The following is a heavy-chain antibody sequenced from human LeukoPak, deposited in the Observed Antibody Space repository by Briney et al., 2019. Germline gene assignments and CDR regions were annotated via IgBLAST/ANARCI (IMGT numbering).Heavy chain of an antibody. Sequence: PGGSLRLSCAASGFTFSDYYMSWIRQAPGKGLEWVSYISSSGSTIYYADSVKGRFTISRDNSKNTLYLQMNSLRGEDTAVYYCAKDRLGDYYGSGSYYTNYFDYWGQGTLVTVSS. V-gene: IGHV3-11*01. CDR1: GFTFSDYY. D-gene: IGHD3-10*01. CDR2: ISSSGSTI. J-gene: IGHJ4*02. CDR3: AKDRLGDYYGSGSYYTNYFDY.